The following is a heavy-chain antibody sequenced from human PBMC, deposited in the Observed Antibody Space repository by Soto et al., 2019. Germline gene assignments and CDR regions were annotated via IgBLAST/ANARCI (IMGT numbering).Heavy chain of an antibody. Sequence: QLQLQESGSGLVKPSQTLSLTCAVSGGSISSGGYSWSWIRQPPGKGLEWIGYIYHSGSTYYNPSLKSRVTISVDRSTNQFSLKLSSVTAADTAVYYCARVLGSSSLAFDYWGQGTLVTVSS. CDR1: GGSISSGGYS. CDR3: ARVLGSSSLAFDY. J-gene: IGHJ4*02. V-gene: IGHV4-30-2*01. CDR2: IYHSGST. D-gene: IGHD6-6*01.